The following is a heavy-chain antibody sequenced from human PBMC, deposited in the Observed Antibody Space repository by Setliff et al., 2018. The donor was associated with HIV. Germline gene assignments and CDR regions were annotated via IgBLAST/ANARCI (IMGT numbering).Heavy chain of an antibody. CDR1: GYTFTGYY. D-gene: IGHD4-4*01. CDR3: ARGRKYLTTVTTSYFYYMDV. V-gene: IGHV1-2*06. J-gene: IGHJ6*03. CDR2: INPNSGGT. Sequence: GASVKVSCKASGYTFTGYYMHWVRQAPGQGLEWMGRINPNSGGTNYAQKFQGRVTITRDTSISTAYMELSSLRSEDTAVYYCARGRKYLTTVTTSYFYYMDVWGKGTTVTVSS.